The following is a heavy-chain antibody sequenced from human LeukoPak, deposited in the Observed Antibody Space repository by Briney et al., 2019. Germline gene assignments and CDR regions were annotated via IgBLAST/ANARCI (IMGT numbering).Heavy chain of an antibody. CDR3: ARERGTIFGVVIINGGMDV. J-gene: IGHJ6*02. CDR1: GFIFTNYF. CDR2: IKQDGSEK. Sequence: GGFLRLSCAASGFIFTNYFMSWVRQAPGKGLEWVANIKQDGSEKYYVDSVKGRFTISRDNAKNSLYLQMNSLRAEDTAVYYCARERGTIFGVVIINGGMDVWGQGTTVTVSS. D-gene: IGHD3-3*01. V-gene: IGHV3-7*03.